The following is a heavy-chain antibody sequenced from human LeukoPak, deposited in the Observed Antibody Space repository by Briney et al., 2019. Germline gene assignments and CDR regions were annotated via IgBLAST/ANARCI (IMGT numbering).Heavy chain of an antibody. V-gene: IGHV3-21*01. CDR2: ISSSSSYI. Sequence: GGSPRLSCAASGFTFSSYSMNWVRQAPGKGLEWVSSISSSSSYIYYADSVKGRFTISRDNAKNSLYLQMNSLRAEDTAVYYCARDSGYCSGGSCDAYWGQGTLVTVSS. J-gene: IGHJ4*02. CDR1: GFTFSSYS. D-gene: IGHD2-15*01. CDR3: ARDSGYCSGGSCDAY.